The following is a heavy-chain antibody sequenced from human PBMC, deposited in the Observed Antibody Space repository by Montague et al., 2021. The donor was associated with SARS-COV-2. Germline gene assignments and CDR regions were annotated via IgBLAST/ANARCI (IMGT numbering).Heavy chain of an antibody. J-gene: IGHJ4*02. D-gene: IGHD3-10*01. CDR1: GGSVTSGNYH. Sequence: SETLSLTCTVSGGSVTSGNYHWSWIRQPPGKGLEWIGYIDYGGSPHYSPSLNSRVTISLDTSKNQLSLRLNSATAADTAVYFCATYWQGGSGGGNWGQGTLVTVSA. CDR3: ATYWQGGSGGGN. CDR2: IDYGGSP. V-gene: IGHV4-61*01.